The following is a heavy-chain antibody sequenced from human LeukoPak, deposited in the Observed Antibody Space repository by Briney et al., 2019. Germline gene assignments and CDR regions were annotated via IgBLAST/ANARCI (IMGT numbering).Heavy chain of an antibody. Sequence: ASVKVSCKVSGYTLTELSMHWVRRAPGKGLEWMGGFDPEDGETIYAQKFQGRVTMTEDTSTDTAYMELSSLRSEDTAVYYCATYVGFGYDFRYWGQGTLVTVSS. CDR1: GYTLTELS. V-gene: IGHV1-24*01. J-gene: IGHJ4*02. D-gene: IGHD5-12*01. CDR3: ATYVGFGYDFRY. CDR2: FDPEDGET.